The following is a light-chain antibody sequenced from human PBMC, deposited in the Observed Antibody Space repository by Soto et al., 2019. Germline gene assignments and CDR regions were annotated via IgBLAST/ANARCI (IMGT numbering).Light chain of an antibody. Sequence: QSVLTQPSSISGAPGQRVTIPSTGASSNIGAGFDVHWYQHLPGTAPKLLIYGNNNRPSGVPDRFSASKSGTSASLAITGLQTEDEANYYCQSFDSSLSGWVFGGGTKVTVL. CDR2: GNN. CDR3: QSFDSSLSGWV. J-gene: IGLJ3*02. CDR1: SSNIGAGFD. V-gene: IGLV1-40*01.